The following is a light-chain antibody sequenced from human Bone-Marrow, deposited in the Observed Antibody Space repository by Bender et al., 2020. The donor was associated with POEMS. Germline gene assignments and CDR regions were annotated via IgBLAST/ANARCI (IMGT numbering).Light chain of an antibody. Sequence: QSALTQPASVSGSPGQSITISCTGTSSDVGGYKYVSWYQQHPGKAPKLLIFDVSNRPSGVSNRFTGSKSGNTASLTISGLQAEDEAHYYCCSSAHNTFNWVFGGGTKLTVL. CDR3: CSSAHNTFNWV. J-gene: IGLJ3*02. V-gene: IGLV2-14*01. CDR2: DVS. CDR1: SSDVGGYKY.